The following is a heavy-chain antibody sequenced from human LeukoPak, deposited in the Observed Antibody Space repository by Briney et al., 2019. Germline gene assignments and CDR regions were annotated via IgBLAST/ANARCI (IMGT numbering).Heavy chain of an antibody. CDR2: INWNGGST. CDR3: ARTGYSSSWFSREIRPNFDY. D-gene: IGHD6-13*01. V-gene: IGHV3-20*04. CDR1: GFTFDDYG. J-gene: IGHJ4*02. Sequence: PGGSLRLSCAASGFTFDDYGMSWVRQAPGKGLEWVSGINWNGGSTDYADSVKGRFTISRDNAKNSLYLQMNSLRVEDTALYYCARTGYSSSWFSREIRPNFDYWGQGTLVTVSS.